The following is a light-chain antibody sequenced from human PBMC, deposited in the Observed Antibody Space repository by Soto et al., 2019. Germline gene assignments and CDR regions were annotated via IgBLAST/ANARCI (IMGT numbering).Light chain of an antibody. J-gene: IGKJ4*01. CDR3: QQRTNWPLT. Sequence: EIVLTQSPATLSLSPGERATLSCRASQNVGSSLAWYQQKPGQAPRLLIYDASTRATGIPARFSGSGSGTDFTLTISSLEPEDFAVYYCQQRTNWPLTFGGGTKVEIK. V-gene: IGKV3-11*01. CDR2: DAS. CDR1: QNVGSS.